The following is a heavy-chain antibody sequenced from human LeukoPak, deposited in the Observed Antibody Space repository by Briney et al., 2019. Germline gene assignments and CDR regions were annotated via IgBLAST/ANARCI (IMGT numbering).Heavy chain of an antibody. J-gene: IGHJ2*01. V-gene: IGHV4-4*07. Sequence: KPSETLSLTCSVSGASLSSRYWGWIRQPPREGLGRIGRVYTRGSTQYNPSLKSRVIMSIDASRNQFSLRLNSVTAADTAVYYCARAKGRDVVATRERYFDLWGRGILVTVS. CDR1: GASLSSRY. CDR2: VYTRGST. CDR3: ARAKGRDVVATRERYFDL. D-gene: IGHD2-21*02.